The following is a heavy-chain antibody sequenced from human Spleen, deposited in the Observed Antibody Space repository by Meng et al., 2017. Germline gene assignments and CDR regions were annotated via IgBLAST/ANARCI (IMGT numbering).Heavy chain of an antibody. Sequence: ASVKVSCKVSGYTLTELSMHWVRQAPGKGLEWMGGFDPEDGETIYAQKFQGRVTMTEDTSTDTAYMELSSLRSEDTAVYYCATRSIVATIGGIYYYYYGMDVWGQGTTVTVSS. J-gene: IGHJ6*02. CDR2: FDPEDGET. CDR1: GYTLTELS. V-gene: IGHV1-24*01. D-gene: IGHD5-12*01. CDR3: ATRSIVATIGGIYYYYYGMDV.